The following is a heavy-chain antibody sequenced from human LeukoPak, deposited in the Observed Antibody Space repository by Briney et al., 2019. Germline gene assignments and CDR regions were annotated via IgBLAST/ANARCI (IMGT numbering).Heavy chain of an antibody. CDR1: GGTFSSYA. V-gene: IGHV1-69*01. CDR3: AREVEMATIFAE. Sequence: SVKVSCKASGGTFSSYAISWVRQAPGQGLEWMGGIIPIFGTANYAQKFQGRVTITADESTSTAYMELSSLRSEDTAVYYCAREVEMATIFAEWGQGTLVTVSS. D-gene: IGHD5-24*01. J-gene: IGHJ4*02. CDR2: IIPIFGTA.